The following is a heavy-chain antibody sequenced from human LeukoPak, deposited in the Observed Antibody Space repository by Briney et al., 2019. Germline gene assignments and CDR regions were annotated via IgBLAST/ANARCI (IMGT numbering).Heavy chain of an antibody. CDR2: INPSGGST. V-gene: IGHV1-46*01. Sequence: ASAKVSCKASGYTFTSYYMHWVRQAPGQGLEWMGIINPSGGSTSYAQKFQGRVTMTRDTSTSTVYMELSSLRSEDTAVYYCARARNIVVVPAAKWFDPWGQGTLVTVSS. CDR3: ARARNIVVVPAAKWFDP. J-gene: IGHJ5*02. D-gene: IGHD2-2*01. CDR1: GYTFTSYY.